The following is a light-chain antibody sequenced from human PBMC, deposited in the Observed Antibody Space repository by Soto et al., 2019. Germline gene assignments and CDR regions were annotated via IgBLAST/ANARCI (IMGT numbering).Light chain of an antibody. CDR3: MQGSYWPWT. Sequence: DAALTQSPLEMPATPGKPAYIACRSSQSFEYSDGKTYLNWYQQRPGQSPRRLIYKVSNRDFGVPDRFSGSGSGTAFTLEISRVEAEDVGVYYGMQGSYWPWTFGQGTKVDIK. CDR1: QSFEYSDGKTY. J-gene: IGKJ1*01. V-gene: IGKV2-30*01. CDR2: KVS.